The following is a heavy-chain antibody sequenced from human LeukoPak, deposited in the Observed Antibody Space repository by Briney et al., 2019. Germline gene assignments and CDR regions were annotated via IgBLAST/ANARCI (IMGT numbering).Heavy chain of an antibody. V-gene: IGHV4-4*02. CDR3: ARGTLVGATYNWFDP. CDR2: IYHSGST. J-gene: IGHJ5*02. Sequence: SGTLSLTCAVSGGSISSSNWWSWVRQPPGKGLEWIGEIYHSGSTNYNPSLKSRVTISVDKSKNQFSLKLSSVTAADTVVYYCARGTLVGATYNWFDPWGQGTLVTVSS. D-gene: IGHD1-26*01. CDR1: GGSISSSNW.